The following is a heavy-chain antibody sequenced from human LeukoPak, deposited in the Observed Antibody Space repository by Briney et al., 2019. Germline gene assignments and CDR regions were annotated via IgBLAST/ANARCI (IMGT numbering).Heavy chain of an antibody. CDR2: IWYDGSNK. J-gene: IGHJ6*02. Sequence: GGSLRLSCAASGFTFSSYGMHWVRQAPGKGLEWVAVIWYDGSNKYYADSVKGRFTIPRDNSKNTLYLQMNSLRAEDTAVYYCARDAGYCSGGSCFYGMDVWAKGPRSPSP. D-gene: IGHD2-15*01. V-gene: IGHV3-33*01. CDR1: GFTFSSYG. CDR3: ARDAGYCSGGSCFYGMDV.